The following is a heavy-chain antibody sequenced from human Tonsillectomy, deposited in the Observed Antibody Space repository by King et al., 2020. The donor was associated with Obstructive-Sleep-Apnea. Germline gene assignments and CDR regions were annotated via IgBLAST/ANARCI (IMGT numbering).Heavy chain of an antibody. CDR1: GFSLITSGGG. Sequence: TLKEAGSTLVKPTQTLTLTCTFSGFSLITSGGGVVWVRQPPVKALEWLVHIYLNADKRSSPSLKSTLTITNDTPKNQVVLTMTNMDHVDTATYYCAHQRWLQSTPVFDYWGQGTLVTVSS. J-gene: IGHJ4*02. D-gene: IGHD5-24*01. V-gene: IGHV2-5*01. CDR3: AHQRWLQSTPVFDY. CDR2: IYLNADK.